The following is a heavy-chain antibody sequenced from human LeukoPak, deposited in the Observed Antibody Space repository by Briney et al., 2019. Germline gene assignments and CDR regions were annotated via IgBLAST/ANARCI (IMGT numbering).Heavy chain of an antibody. Sequence: ASVKVSCKASGYTFTGYYMHWVRQAPGQGLEWMGWINPNSGDTNYAQNFQGRVTMTRDTPIITAYMELSSLRSDDTAVYYCARSQVHDYWGQGTLVTVSS. V-gene: IGHV1-2*02. CDR3: ARSQVHDY. CDR2: INPNSGDT. CDR1: GYTFTGYY. J-gene: IGHJ4*02.